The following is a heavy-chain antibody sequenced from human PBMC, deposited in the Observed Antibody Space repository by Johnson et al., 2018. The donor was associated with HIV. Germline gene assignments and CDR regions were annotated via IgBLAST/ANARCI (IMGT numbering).Heavy chain of an antibody. V-gene: IGHV3-30-3*01. CDR2: ISYVGTNK. CDR1: RFTFGFYA. CDR3: ARVWVRYYYDSSDGAIGV. D-gene: IGHD3-22*01. J-gene: IGHJ3*01. Sequence: QVQLVESGGGLVQPGGSLRLSCAASRFTFGFYAMHWVRQAPGKGLEWVAVISYVGTNKYYADSVTGRFTVSRDNSKNTLYLQMNSLRAEDTAVYYCARVWVRYYYDSSDGAIGVWGQGTMVTVSS.